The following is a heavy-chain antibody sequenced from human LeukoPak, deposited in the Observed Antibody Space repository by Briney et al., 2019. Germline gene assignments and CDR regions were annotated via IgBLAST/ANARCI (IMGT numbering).Heavy chain of an antibody. J-gene: IGHJ6*02. D-gene: IGHD2-21*02. CDR3: GRKYCGGDCHYYYGMDV. CDR2: IKQDGSEK. CDR1: GFTFSSYW. Sequence: PGGSLRLSCAASGFTFSSYWMSWVRQAPGKGLEWVANIKQDGSEKYYVDSVKGRFTISRDNAKNSLYLQMNSLRAEDTAVYYCGRKYCGGDCHYYYGMDVWGQGTTVTVSS. V-gene: IGHV3-7*01.